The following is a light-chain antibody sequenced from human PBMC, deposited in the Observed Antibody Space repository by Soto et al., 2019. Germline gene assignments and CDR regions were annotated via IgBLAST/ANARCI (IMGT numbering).Light chain of an antibody. J-gene: IGKJ1*01. CDR2: EAS. V-gene: IGKV1-5*03. Sequence: DIQMTQSPSTLSASVGDRATITCRASQSIRYCLAWFQQKAGKAPKLLIYEASRLESGVPSRISGSGSGTEFTLTISSLLPDDFATYYCQQYTSYPWTFGQGTKVEIK. CDR3: QQYTSYPWT. CDR1: QSIRYC.